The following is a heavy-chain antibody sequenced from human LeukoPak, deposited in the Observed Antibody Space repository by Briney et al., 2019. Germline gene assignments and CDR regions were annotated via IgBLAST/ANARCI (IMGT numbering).Heavy chain of an antibody. CDR2: INHSGST. J-gene: IGHJ4*02. V-gene: IGHV4-34*01. D-gene: IGHD3-22*01. CDR1: GGSFGGYY. CDR3: ARERASDGYYDDY. Sequence: SETLSLTCAVYGGSFGGYYWSWIRQPPGKGLEWIGEINHSGSTNYNPSLKSRVTISVDTSKNQFSLKLSSVTAADTAVYYCARERASDGYYDDYWGQGTLVTVSS.